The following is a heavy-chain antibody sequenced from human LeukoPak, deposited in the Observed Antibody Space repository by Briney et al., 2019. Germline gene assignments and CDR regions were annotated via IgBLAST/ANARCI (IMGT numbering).Heavy chain of an antibody. V-gene: IGHV3-66*01. CDR3: ARGLLGSWAGDAFDI. J-gene: IGHJ3*02. Sequence: PGGPLRLSCAASGFTFSSYSMNWVRQAPGKGLEWVSVIYSGGSTYYADSVKGRFTISRDNSKNTLYLQMNSLRAEDTAVYYCARGLLGSWAGDAFDIWGQGTMVTVSS. CDR2: IYSGGST. CDR1: GFTFSSYS. D-gene: IGHD2-21*01.